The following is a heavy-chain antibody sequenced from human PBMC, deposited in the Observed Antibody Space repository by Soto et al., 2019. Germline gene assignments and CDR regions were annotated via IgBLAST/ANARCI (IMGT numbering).Heavy chain of an antibody. CDR1: GFTFSNYA. CDR2: ISNDGSTP. V-gene: IGHV3-30-3*01. CDR3: ARTGYDSSGYFVEYYFDY. J-gene: IGHJ4*02. Sequence: QVQLVESGGGVVQPERSLRLSCAASGFTFSNYAMHWVRQARGTGLEWVAVISNDGSTPYYADSVKGRFTISRDNSKNTLYLQMNSLRPEDTAVYYCARTGYDSSGYFVEYYFDYWGQGTLVTVSS. D-gene: IGHD3-22*01.